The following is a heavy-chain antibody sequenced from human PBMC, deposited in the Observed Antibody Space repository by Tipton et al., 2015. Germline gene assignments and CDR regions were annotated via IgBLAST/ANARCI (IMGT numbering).Heavy chain of an antibody. CDR2: IYYSGST. V-gene: IGHV4-59*11. Sequence: TLSLTCNVSGDAISSHYWSWIRQPPGKGLEWIGYIYYSGSTNSNPSLESRVTISVDTSKNQFSLYLSSVTAADTAVYYCARDRGNYYYGMDVWGQGTTVTVSS. CDR1: GDAISSHY. D-gene: IGHD3-10*01. J-gene: IGHJ6*02. CDR3: ARDRGNYYYGMDV.